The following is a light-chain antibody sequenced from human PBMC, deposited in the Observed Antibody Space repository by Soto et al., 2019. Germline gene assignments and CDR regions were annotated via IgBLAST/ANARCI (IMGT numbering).Light chain of an antibody. CDR2: GAS. J-gene: IGKJ2*01. V-gene: IGKV3-15*01. CDR1: QSVHSN. CDR3: KQYIAWPRYT. Sequence: EIVMTQSPNPVSVSPGDRATLSCRASQSVHSNLAWYQQKPGQSPRLLISGASTRAPGIPARFSGSGSGINFPLSLIGLQAEDFAVYYCKQYIAWPRYTFCHGTQLAIK.